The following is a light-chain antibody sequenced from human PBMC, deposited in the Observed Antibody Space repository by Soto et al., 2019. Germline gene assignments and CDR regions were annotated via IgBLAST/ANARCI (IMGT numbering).Light chain of an antibody. V-gene: IGLV2-23*01. Sequence: QSVLTQPASVSGSPGQSITISCTGTSSDVGSYNLVSWYQQHPGKAPKLMIYEGSKRPSGVSNRFSGSKSGNTASLTISGLQAEDEADYYCCSYAGRITPWVFGGGTKLTVL. CDR2: EGS. J-gene: IGLJ3*02. CDR1: SSDVGSYNL. CDR3: CSYAGRITPWV.